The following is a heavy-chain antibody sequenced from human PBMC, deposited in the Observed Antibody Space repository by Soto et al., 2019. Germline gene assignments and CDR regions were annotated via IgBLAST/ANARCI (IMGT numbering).Heavy chain of an antibody. D-gene: IGHD3-22*01. V-gene: IGHV5-51*01. Sequence: GESLKISCKGSGYSFTSYWIGWVRQMPGKGLEWMGIIYPGDSDTRYSPYFQGQVTISADKSISTAYLQWSSLKASDTAMYYFATTTYYYDSSGYHYYYYGMDVWGQGTTVTVSS. CDR3: ATTTYYYDSSGYHYYYYGMDV. CDR2: IYPGDSDT. J-gene: IGHJ6*02. CDR1: GYSFTSYW.